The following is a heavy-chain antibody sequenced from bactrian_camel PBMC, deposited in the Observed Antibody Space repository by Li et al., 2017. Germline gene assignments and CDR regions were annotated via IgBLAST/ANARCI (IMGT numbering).Heavy chain of an antibody. V-gene: IGHV3S10*01. CDR1: GFQFSDYP. CDR3: AARWGSWCGPASAYNY. J-gene: IGHJ4*01. Sequence: DVQLVESGGGLVQPGGSLRLSCIASGFQFSDYPMSWVRQAPGKEREGVASMWIDGSTSYANSVKGRFTISKDSATNTVYLQMNSLKPEDTAMYYCAARWGSWCGPASAYNYWGQGTQVTVS. D-gene: IGHD2*01. CDR2: MWIDGST.